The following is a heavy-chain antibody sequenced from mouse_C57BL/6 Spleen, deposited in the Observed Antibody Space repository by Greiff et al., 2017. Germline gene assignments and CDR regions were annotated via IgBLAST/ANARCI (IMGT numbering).Heavy chain of an antibody. CDR3: ERWGGRYAMDY. Sequence: QVQLQQPGAELVRPGSSVKLSCKASGYTFTSYWMHWVKQRPIQGLEWIGNIDPSDSETHYNQKFKDKATLTVDKSSSTAYMQLSSLTSEDSAVYYCERWGGRYAMDYWGQGTSVTVSS. CDR1: GYTFTSYW. CDR2: IDPSDSET. V-gene: IGHV1-52*01. J-gene: IGHJ4*01.